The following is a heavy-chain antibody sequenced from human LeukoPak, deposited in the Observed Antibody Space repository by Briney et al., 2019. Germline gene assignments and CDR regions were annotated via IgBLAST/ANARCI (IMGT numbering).Heavy chain of an antibody. CDR3: ARYRYSYGFDY. V-gene: IGHV1-3*01. CDR2: INAGNGNT. Sequence: ASVKVSCKASGYTFTSYAMHWVRQAPGQRLEWMGWINAGNGNTKYPQKFQGRVTITRDTSASTAYMELSSLRSEDTAVYYCARYRYSYGFDYWGQGTLVTVSS. J-gene: IGHJ4*02. CDR1: GYTFTSYA. D-gene: IGHD5-18*01.